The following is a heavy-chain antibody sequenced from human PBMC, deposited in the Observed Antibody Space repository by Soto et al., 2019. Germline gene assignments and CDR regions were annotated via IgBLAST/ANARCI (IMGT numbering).Heavy chain of an antibody. CDR2: IRSKAYGGTT. Sequence: GGSLRLSCTASGFTFGDYAMSWVRQAPGKGLEWVGFIRSKAYGGTTEYAASVKGRFTISRDDSKSIAYLQMNSLKTEDTAVYYCTRGGGWYGMDVWGQGTTVTVSS. CDR3: TRGGGWYGMDV. D-gene: IGHD6-19*01. J-gene: IGHJ6*02. CDR1: GFTFGDYA. V-gene: IGHV3-49*04.